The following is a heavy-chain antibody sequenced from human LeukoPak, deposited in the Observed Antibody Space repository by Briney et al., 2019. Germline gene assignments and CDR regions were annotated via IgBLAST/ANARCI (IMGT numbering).Heavy chain of an antibody. CDR2: IYYSGST. J-gene: IGHJ3*02. V-gene: IGHV4-59*01. CDR3: ARSWCSSTSCYHDAFDI. D-gene: IGHD2-2*01. CDR1: GGSISSYY. Sequence: SETLSLTCTVSGGSISSYYWSWIRQPAGKGLEWIGYIYYSGSTNYNPSLKSRVTISVDTSKNQFSLKLSSVTAADTAVYHCARSWCSSTSCYHDAFDIWGQGTMVTVSS.